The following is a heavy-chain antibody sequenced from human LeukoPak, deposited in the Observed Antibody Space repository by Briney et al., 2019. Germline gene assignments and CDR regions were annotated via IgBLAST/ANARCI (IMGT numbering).Heavy chain of an antibody. CDR1: GGSISSFY. Sequence: SETLSLTCTVSGGSISSFYWSWIRQPPGKGLEWICYIYYSGSTNYNPSLKSRVTISVDTSKNQFSLKLSSVTAADTAVYYCARHGTSGTNLNWFDPWGQGTLVTVSS. CDR2: IYYSGST. D-gene: IGHD1-1*01. J-gene: IGHJ5*02. CDR3: ARHGTSGTNLNWFDP. V-gene: IGHV4-59*01.